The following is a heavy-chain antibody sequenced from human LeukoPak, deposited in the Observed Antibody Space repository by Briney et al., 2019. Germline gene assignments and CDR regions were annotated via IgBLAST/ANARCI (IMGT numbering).Heavy chain of an antibody. V-gene: IGHV4-39*01. Sequence: PSETLSLTCTVSGGSISNNNYYWGWIRQPPGKALEWIGSIYYSGSTLHNPSLMSRVTMSVDTSKNQFTLKLSSMTAADTAVYYCATHGGDGPGSSNFDYWGQGTLVTVSS. J-gene: IGHJ4*02. CDR1: GGSISNNNYY. CDR2: IYYSGST. CDR3: ATHGGDGPGSSNFDY. D-gene: IGHD3-10*01.